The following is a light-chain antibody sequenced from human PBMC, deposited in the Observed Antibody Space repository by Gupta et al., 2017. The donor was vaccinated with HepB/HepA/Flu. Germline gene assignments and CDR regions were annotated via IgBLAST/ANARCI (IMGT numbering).Light chain of an antibody. CDR1: SSNIGISF. J-gene: IGLJ2*01. CDR2: KSN. V-gene: IGLV1-47*01. Sequence: QSVLTSAPSSSGTPGQTVLISCSVGSSNIGISFVYWFHQLPGMAPRLLIQKSNQRPSGVPDRFSGSKSGTSASLAISGLRSGDEGDYYCATWDDSLRAVIFGGGTKLTVL. CDR3: ATWDDSLRAVI.